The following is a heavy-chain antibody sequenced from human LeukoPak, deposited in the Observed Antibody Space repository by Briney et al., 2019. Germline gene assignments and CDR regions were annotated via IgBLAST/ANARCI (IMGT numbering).Heavy chain of an antibody. CDR1: GYTFTSYG. J-gene: IGHJ4*02. V-gene: IGHV1-2*02. D-gene: IGHD6-19*01. CDR3: ARDHRAASLQWLYDY. CDR2: INPNSGGT. Sequence: ASVKVSCKASGYTFTSYGISWVRQAPGQGLEWMGWINPNSGGTNYAQKFQGRVTMTRDTSISTAYMELSRLRSDDTAVYYCARDHRAASLQWLYDYWGQGTLVTVSS.